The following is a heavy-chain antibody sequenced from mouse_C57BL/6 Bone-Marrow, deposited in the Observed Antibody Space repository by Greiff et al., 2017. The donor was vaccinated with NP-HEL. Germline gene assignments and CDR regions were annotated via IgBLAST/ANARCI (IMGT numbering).Heavy chain of an antibody. CDR2: INPNNGGT. Sequence: VQLQQSGPELVKPGASVKIPCKASGYTFTDYNMDWVKQSHGKSLEWIGDINPNNGGTIYNQKFKGKATLTVDKSSSTAYMELRSLTSEDVAVYYCARYGVTTGVATWYFDVWGTGTTVTVSS. CDR3: ARYGVTTGVATWYFDV. CDR1: GYTFTDYN. D-gene: IGHD1-1*01. J-gene: IGHJ1*03. V-gene: IGHV1-18*01.